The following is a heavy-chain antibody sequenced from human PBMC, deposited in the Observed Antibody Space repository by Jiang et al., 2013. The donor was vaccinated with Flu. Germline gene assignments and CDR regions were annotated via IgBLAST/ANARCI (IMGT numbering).Heavy chain of an antibody. Sequence: EVKKPGSSVKVSLQGFWRHFSSYAISWVRQAPGQGLEWMGGIIPIFGTANYAQKFQGRVTITADESTSTAYMELSSLRSEDTAVYYCAQTSMVRGVIHRFDYWGQGTLVTVSS. CDR2: IIPIFGTA. J-gene: IGHJ4*02. CDR1: RHFSSYA. V-gene: IGHV1-69*01. D-gene: IGHD3-10*01. CDR3: AQTSMVRGVIHRFDY.